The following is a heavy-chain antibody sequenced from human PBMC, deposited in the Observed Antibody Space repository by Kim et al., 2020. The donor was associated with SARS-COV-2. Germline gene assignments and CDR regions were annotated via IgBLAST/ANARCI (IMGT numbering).Heavy chain of an antibody. CDR1: GFTFSNYA. V-gene: IGHV3-23*01. J-gene: IGHJ6*02. CDR3: AKDIYCSTTSCYFHFYGMDV. D-gene: IGHD2-2*01. Sequence: GGSLRLSCAASGFTFSNYALTWVRQAPGKGLEWVSTISGNGGSTYYADSVKGRFTISRDNSKNTLSLQMNSLRAEDTAIYYCAKDIYCSTTSCYFHFYGMDVWGQGTTVTVSS. CDR2: ISGNGGST.